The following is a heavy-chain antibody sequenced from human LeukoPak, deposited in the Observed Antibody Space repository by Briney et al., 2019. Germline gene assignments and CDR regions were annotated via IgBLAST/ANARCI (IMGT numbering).Heavy chain of an antibody. Sequence: GGSLRLSCAASGFTFSSYAMSWVRHAPGKGLEWGSGISDSGDITYYADSVKGRFTISRDNSKNTLYVQMNSLRVGDTAVYFCAKDRRGGSYYAATLDIWGPGTMVTVSS. J-gene: IGHJ3*02. CDR2: ISDSGDIT. CDR1: GFTFSSYA. D-gene: IGHD1-26*01. CDR3: AKDRRGGSYYAATLDI. V-gene: IGHV3-23*01.